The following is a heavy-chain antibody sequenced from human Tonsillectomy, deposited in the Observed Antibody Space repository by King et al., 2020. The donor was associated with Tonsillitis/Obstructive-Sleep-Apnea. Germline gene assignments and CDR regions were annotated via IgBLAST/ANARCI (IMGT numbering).Heavy chain of an antibody. D-gene: IGHD3-10*01. CDR1: GYTFTSYG. V-gene: IGHV1-18*01. J-gene: IGHJ3*02. CDR2: ISAYNGNT. Sequence: QLVQSGAEVKKPGASVKVSCKASGYTFTSYGISWVRQAPGQGLEWMGWISAYNGNTNYAQKLPGRVTMTTDTSTSTAYMELGSLRSDDTAVYYCASGSSKCYYGSGSYHAFDIWGQGTMVTVSS. CDR3: ASGSSKCYYGSGSYHAFDI.